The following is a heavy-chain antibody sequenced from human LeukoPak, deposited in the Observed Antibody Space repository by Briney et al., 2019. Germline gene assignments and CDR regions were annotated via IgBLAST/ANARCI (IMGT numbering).Heavy chain of an antibody. Sequence: SETLSLTCTVSGGSVSSGSYYWSWIRQPPGTGLEWIGYIYYSGSTNYNPSLKSRVTISVDTSKNQFSLKLSSVTAADTAVYYCARYEVPYYYGMDVWGQGTTVTVSS. CDR3: ARYEVPYYYGMDV. D-gene: IGHD3-3*01. CDR2: IYYSGST. CDR1: GGSVSSGSYY. V-gene: IGHV4-61*01. J-gene: IGHJ6*02.